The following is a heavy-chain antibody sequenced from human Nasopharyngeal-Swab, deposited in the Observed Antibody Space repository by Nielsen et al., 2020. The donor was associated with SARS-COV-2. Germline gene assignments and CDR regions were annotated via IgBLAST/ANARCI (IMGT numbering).Heavy chain of an antibody. V-gene: IGHV3-23*01. CDR1: GFAFSTYA. CDR3: AKRQLLPTGAFDI. Sequence: GGSLRLSCAASGFAFSTYAMSWVRQAPGKGLEWVSALSANGGRTYYADSVKGRFTISRDNSKNTLYLQMNTLRAGDTAVYYCAKRQLLPTGAFDIWGQGTMVTVSS. CDR2: LSANGGRT. J-gene: IGHJ3*02. D-gene: IGHD2-2*01.